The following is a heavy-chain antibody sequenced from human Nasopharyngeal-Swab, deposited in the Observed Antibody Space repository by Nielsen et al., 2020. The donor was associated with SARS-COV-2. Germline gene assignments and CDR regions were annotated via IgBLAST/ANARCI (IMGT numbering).Heavy chain of an antibody. CDR1: GYTFTSYD. V-gene: IGHV1-8*01. J-gene: IGHJ6*02. CDR3: ERVLTILRVSFGSVYYTSHYYYGMDV. D-gene: IGHD3-3*01. Sequence: ASVEVSCKASGYTFTSYDINWVRQAPGQGLEWMGWMNPNSGNTGYAQKFQGRVTMTRNTSISTAYMELSSLISEDTAVYYWERVLTILRVSFGSVYYTSHYYYGMDVWGQGTTVTVSS. CDR2: MNPNSGNT.